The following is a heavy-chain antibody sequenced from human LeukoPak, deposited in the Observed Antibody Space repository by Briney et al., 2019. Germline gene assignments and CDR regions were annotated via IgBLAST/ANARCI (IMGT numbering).Heavy chain of an antibody. D-gene: IGHD3-22*01. V-gene: IGHV4-59*01. Sequence: SETLSLTCTVSGGSISSYYWSWIRQPPGKGPEWIGYIYYSGSTNYNPSLKSRVTISVDTSKNQFSLKLSSVTAADTAVYYCARAAVDSSGYNAIDYWGQGTLVTVSS. CDR3: ARAAVDSSGYNAIDY. J-gene: IGHJ4*02. CDR2: IYYSGST. CDR1: GGSISSYY.